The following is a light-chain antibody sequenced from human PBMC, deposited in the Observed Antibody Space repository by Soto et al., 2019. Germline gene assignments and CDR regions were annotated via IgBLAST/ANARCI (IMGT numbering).Light chain of an antibody. V-gene: IGKV3-11*01. Sequence: EIVLTQSPATLSLSPGERATLSCRASQSVSSYLAWYQQKPGQAPRLLIYDASTRATGIPARFSGSGSGTDFTLTISSLEPEDFSVYYCQQRSNWPTVYTFGQGTKLEIK. CDR2: DAS. J-gene: IGKJ2*01. CDR3: QQRSNWPTVYT. CDR1: QSVSSY.